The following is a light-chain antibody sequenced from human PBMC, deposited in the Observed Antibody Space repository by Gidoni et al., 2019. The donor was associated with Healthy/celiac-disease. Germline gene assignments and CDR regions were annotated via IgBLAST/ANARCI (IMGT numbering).Light chain of an antibody. V-gene: IGKV3-20*01. CDR3: QLFGSSPFFT. CDR1: QSVSSSY. J-gene: IGKJ3*01. Sequence: EIVLTQSPGTLSLSPGERATLSCRASQSVSSSYLAWYQQKPGQAPRLLIYGASSRATGIPDRFSGSGSGTDFTLTISRLEPEDFAVYYCQLFGSSPFFTFGPGTKVDIK. CDR2: GAS.